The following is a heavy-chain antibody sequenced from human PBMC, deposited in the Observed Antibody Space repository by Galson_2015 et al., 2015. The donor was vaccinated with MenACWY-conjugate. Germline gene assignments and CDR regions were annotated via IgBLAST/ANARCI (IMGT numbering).Heavy chain of an antibody. CDR3: ARVDTAMAHYYYYGMDV. V-gene: IGHV4-34*01. J-gene: IGHJ6*02. Sequence: ETLSLTCAVYGGSFSGYYWSWIRQPPGKGLEWIGEINHSGSTNYNPSLKSRVTISVDTSKNQFSLKLSSVTAADTAVYYCARVDTAMAHYYYYGMDVWGQGTTVTVSS. CDR1: GGSFSGYY. CDR2: INHSGST. D-gene: IGHD5-18*01.